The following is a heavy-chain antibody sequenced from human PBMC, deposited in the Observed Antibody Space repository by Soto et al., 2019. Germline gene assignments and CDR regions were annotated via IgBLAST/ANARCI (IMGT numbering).Heavy chain of an antibody. CDR2: IKSKTDGGTT. J-gene: IGHJ4*02. D-gene: IGHD3-22*01. CDR1: GFTFSNAW. Sequence: EVPLVESGGGLVKPGGSLRLSCAASGFTFSNAWMSWVRQAPGKGLEWVGRIKSKTDGGTTDYAAPVKGRFTISRDDSKNTLYLQMNSLKTEDTAVYYCTTDSPSYYYDSSGYYTSAFDYWGQGTLVTVSS. CDR3: TTDSPSYYYDSSGYYTSAFDY. V-gene: IGHV3-15*01.